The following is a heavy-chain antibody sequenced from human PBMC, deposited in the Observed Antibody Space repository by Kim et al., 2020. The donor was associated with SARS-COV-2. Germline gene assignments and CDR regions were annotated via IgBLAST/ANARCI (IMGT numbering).Heavy chain of an antibody. Sequence: GESLKISCKGSGYSFTSYWIGWVRQMPGKGLEWMGIIYPGDSDTRYSPSFQGQVTISADKSISTAYVQWSSLKASDTAMYYCARPPQRGYSYGFNDYWGQGTLVTVSS. J-gene: IGHJ4*02. CDR3: ARPPQRGYSYGFNDY. CDR1: GYSFTSYW. CDR2: IYPGDSDT. D-gene: IGHD5-18*01. V-gene: IGHV5-51*01.